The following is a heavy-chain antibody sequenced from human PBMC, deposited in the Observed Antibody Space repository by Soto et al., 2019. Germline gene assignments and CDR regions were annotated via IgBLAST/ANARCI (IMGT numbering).Heavy chain of an antibody. V-gene: IGHV1-8*01. CDR3: ARESVGWFDP. J-gene: IGHJ5*02. Sequence: QVQLVQSGAEVKRPGASGNVSCKASGYAFTSYDINWVRQATGQGLEWMGWMNPNSGNSGYAQKFQGRVTMTSNTSISTAYMELRSLRSEDTAVYYCARESVGWFDPWGQGTLVTVSS. CDR2: MNPNSGNS. D-gene: IGHD1-26*01. CDR1: GYAFTSYD.